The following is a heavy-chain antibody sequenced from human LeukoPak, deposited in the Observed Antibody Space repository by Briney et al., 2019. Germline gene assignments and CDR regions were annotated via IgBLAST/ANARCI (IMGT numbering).Heavy chain of an antibody. J-gene: IGHJ4*02. D-gene: IGHD5-24*01. CDR1: GGSVSSGSYY. CDR2: IYYSGST. Sequence: SETLSLTCTVSGGSVSSGSYYWSWIRQPPGKGLEWIGYIYYSGSTKYNPSLKSRVTISVDTSKNQFSLKLSSVTAADTAVYYCARGARAGYNLEPFDYWGQGTLVTVSS. CDR3: ARGARAGYNLEPFDY. V-gene: IGHV4-61*01.